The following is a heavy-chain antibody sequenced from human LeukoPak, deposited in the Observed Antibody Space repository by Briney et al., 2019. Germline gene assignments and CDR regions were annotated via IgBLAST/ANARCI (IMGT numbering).Heavy chain of an antibody. CDR3: AELGITMIGGV. CDR2: ISSSGSTI. Sequence: GGSLRLSCAASGFTFSSYEMNWVPQAPGKGLEWVSYISSSGSTIYFADSVKGRFTISRGNAKNSLYLQMNSLRAEDTAVYYCAELGITMIGGVWGKGTTVTISS. D-gene: IGHD3-10*02. V-gene: IGHV3-48*03. J-gene: IGHJ6*04. CDR1: GFTFSSYE.